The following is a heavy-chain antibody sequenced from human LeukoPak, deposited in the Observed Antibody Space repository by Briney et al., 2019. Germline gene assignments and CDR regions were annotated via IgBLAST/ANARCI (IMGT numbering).Heavy chain of an antibody. D-gene: IGHD2-21*02. Sequence: SETLSLTCTVSGGSISSYYWSWIRQPPGKGLEWIGYIYYSGSTNYNPSLKSRVTISVDTSKNQFSLKLSSVTAADTAVYYCARQIVVVTGNWFDPWGQGTLVTVSS. J-gene: IGHJ5*02. CDR3: ARQIVVVTGNWFDP. CDR1: GGSISSYY. CDR2: IYYSGST. V-gene: IGHV4-59*01.